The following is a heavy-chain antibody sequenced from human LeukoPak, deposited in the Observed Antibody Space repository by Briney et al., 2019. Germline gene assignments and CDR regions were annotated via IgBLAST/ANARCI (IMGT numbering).Heavy chain of an antibody. CDR3: ARDIVSGSGSLDY. Sequence: GGSLRLSCAASGFTFSSYAMSWVRQAPGKGLEWVSAISGSGGSTYYADSVKGRFTISRDNSKNTLYLQMNTLGAEDTAVYYCARDIVSGSGSLDYWGQGTLVTVSS. J-gene: IGHJ4*02. V-gene: IGHV3-23*01. D-gene: IGHD3-10*01. CDR2: ISGSGGST. CDR1: GFTFSSYA.